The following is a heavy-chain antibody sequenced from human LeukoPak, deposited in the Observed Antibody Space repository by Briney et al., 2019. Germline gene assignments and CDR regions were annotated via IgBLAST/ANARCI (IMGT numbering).Heavy chain of an antibody. CDR1: GGSISSGGYY. Sequence: PSETLSLTCTVSGGSISSGGYYWSWIRQHPGKGLEWIGYIYYSGSTYYNPSLKSRVTISVDTSKNQFSLKLSSVTAADTAVYYCANFLAAAGTAGWFDPWGQGTLVTVSS. CDR3: ANFLAAAGTAGWFDP. V-gene: IGHV4-31*03. CDR2: IYYSGST. J-gene: IGHJ5*02. D-gene: IGHD6-13*01.